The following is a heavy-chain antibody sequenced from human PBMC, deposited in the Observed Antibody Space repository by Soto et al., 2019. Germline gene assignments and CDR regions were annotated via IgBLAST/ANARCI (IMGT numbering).Heavy chain of an antibody. J-gene: IGHJ6*02. CDR3: ARGNPFNYAGFDV. CDR1: GYTFSDFD. CDR2: MNAKRGDT. D-gene: IGHD3-16*01. V-gene: IGHV1-8*01. Sequence: QAHLEQSGAEVKRPGASVKVSCKASGYTFSDFDITWLRQASGQGPEWMGCMNAKRGDTFFAQSFQGKFNMTSDTSLSTTYMQVGSLTSDDTAMYYCARGNPFNYAGFDVWGQGTTVAVSS.